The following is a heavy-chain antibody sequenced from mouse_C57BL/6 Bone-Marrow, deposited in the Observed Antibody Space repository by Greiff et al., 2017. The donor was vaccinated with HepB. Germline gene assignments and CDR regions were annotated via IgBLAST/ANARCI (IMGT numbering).Heavy chain of an antibody. V-gene: IGHV1-75*01. CDR1: GYTFTDYY. Sequence: VQLQQSGPELVKPGASVKISCKASGYTFTDYYINWVKQRPGQGLEWIGWIFPGSGSTYYNEKFKGKATLTVDKSSSTAYMSLSSLTSEDSAVYFCARSIYYYSFAYWGQGTLVTVSA. J-gene: IGHJ3*01. D-gene: IGHD1-1*01. CDR3: ARSIYYYSFAY. CDR2: IFPGSGST.